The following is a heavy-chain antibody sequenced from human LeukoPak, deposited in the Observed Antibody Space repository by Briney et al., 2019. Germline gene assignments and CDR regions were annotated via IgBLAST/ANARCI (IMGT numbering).Heavy chain of an antibody. V-gene: IGHV4-61*02. D-gene: IGHD5-12*01. Sequence: PSETLSLTCTVSGGSISSGSYYWSWIRQPAGKGLEWIGRIYTSGSTNYNLSLKSRVTISVDTSKNQFSLKLSSVTAADTAVYYCARGSSGYDFYYFDYWGQGTLVTVSS. J-gene: IGHJ4*02. CDR2: IYTSGST. CDR3: ARGSSGYDFYYFDY. CDR1: GGSISSGSYY.